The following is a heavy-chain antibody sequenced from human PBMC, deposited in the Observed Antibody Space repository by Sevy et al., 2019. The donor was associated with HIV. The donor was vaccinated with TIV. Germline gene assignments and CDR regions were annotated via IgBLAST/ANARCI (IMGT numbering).Heavy chain of an antibody. CDR2: IRNDGSTK. V-gene: IGHV3-30*02. Sequence: GGSLRLSCTTSGFTFSHYGMHWVRQAPGKGLEWVTFIRNDGSTKYYADSVRGRFTASRDNSKNTLYLHMNSLRPEDTAVYYCVKGPHPAVTTSYALDVWGQGTTVTVSS. D-gene: IGHD4-17*01. J-gene: IGHJ6*02. CDR3: VKGPHPAVTTSYALDV. CDR1: GFTFSHYG.